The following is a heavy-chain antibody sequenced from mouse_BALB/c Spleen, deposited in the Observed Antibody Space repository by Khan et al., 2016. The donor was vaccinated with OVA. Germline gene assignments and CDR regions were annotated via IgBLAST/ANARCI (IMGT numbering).Heavy chain of an antibody. CDR3: ARVYGGDFDY. J-gene: IGHJ2*01. CDR1: GYSITSDYA. D-gene: IGHD1-1*01. V-gene: IGHV3-2*02. CDR2: ISYSGNT. Sequence: VQLKESGPGLVKPSQSLSLTCTVTGYSITSDYAWNWIRQFPGNKLEWMGYISYSGNTKYNPSLKSRISITRDTSKHQFFLQLNSVTIEDTATYYCARVYGGDFDYWGQGTTLTVSS.